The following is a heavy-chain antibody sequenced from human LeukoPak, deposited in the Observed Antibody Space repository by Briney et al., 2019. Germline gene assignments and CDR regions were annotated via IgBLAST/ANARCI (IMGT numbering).Heavy chain of an antibody. CDR1: GYTFTGYY. D-gene: IGHD3-22*01. V-gene: IGHV1-2*02. Sequence: ASVKVSCKASGYTFTGYYMHWVRQAPGQGLEWMGWINPNSGGTNYAQKFQGRVTMTRDTSISTAYMELSRLRSDDTAVYYCARTRDSSGSTDAFDIWGQGTMVTVSS. J-gene: IGHJ3*02. CDR2: INPNSGGT. CDR3: ARTRDSSGSTDAFDI.